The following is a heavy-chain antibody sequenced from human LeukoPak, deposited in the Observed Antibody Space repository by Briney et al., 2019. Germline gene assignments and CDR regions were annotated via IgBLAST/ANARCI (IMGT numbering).Heavy chain of an antibody. Sequence: PGGSLRLSCAAAGLTFSNYGMHWVRQAPGKGLQWVAYIRYDGRNKYSADSVKGRFTIYRDNSRSTLYLQMNSLRPEDTAVYYCVKGGSNNWSFDNWGQGTLVTVSS. V-gene: IGHV3-30*02. CDR3: VKGGSNNWSFDN. CDR2: IRYDGRNK. CDR1: GLTFSNYG. D-gene: IGHD1-1*01. J-gene: IGHJ4*02.